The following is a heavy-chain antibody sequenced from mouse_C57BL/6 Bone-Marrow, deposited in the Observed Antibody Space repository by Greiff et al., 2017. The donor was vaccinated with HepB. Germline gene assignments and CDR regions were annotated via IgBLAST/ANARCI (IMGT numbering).Heavy chain of an antibody. CDR2: IDTSDSYT. CDR3: ARFPGRRDYYAMDY. CDR1: GYTFTSYW. J-gene: IGHJ4*01. V-gene: IGHV1-69*01. Sequence: QVQLKQPGAELVMPGASVKLSCNASGYTFTSYWMHWVKQRPGQGLEWIGEIDTSDSYTNYNQKFKGKSTLTVDKSSSTAYMQLSSLTSEDSAVYYCARFPGRRDYYAMDYWGQGTSVTVSS.